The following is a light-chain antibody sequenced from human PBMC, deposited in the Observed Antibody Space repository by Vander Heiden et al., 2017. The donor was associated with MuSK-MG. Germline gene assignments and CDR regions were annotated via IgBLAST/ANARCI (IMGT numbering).Light chain of an antibody. V-gene: IGLV4-69*01. CDR1: SGHSRDA. J-gene: IGLJ2*01. CDR2: LNDYGSH. CDR3: QTWGTGDVL. Sequence: QLVVTQSPSASASLAASVKLTSILSSGHSRDAIAWHQQQPEKGPRFLMKLNDYGSHSRGDGVPDRFSGSSSGAERYLTISSLQSEDEADYYGQTWGTGDVLFGGGTKLTVL.